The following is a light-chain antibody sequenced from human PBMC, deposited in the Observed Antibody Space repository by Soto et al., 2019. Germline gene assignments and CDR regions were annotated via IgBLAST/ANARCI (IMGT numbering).Light chain of an antibody. J-gene: IGKJ1*01. V-gene: IGKV1-5*03. CDR3: QQYDTHPTT. CDR1: QSISDW. Sequence: DIQMTQSPSTLSASVGDRVTIACRASQSISDWLAWYQQKPGQAPKFLIYKASNLESGVPSRFSVSGSGTEFTLTIRSLQPDDFATYYCQQYDTHPTTFGQGTKVEIK. CDR2: KAS.